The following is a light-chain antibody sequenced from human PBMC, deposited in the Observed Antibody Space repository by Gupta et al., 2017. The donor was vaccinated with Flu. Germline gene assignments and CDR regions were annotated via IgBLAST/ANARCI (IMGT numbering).Light chain of an antibody. V-gene: IGLV1-47*01. CDR3: ATGHDSRSVI. CDR1: SSNLGSNH. J-gene: IGLJ2*01. Sequence: QSVLTQPPSVSGTPGHTVTISCSGSSSNLGSNHVYWYQQRPGTAPKLLIHRNNQRPSGVPDRFSGSKSGTTASLAISGLRAEDEADYYCATGHDSRSVIFGEGTKLTVL. CDR2: RNN.